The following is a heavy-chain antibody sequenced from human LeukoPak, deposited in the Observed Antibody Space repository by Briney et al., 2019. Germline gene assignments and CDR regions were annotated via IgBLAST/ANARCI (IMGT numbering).Heavy chain of an antibody. CDR3: VRIVVVILMDRIDY. J-gene: IGHJ4*02. CDR1: GGSFSGYY. CDR2: IYYSGST. V-gene: IGHV4-59*08. Sequence: SETLSLTCAVYGGSFSGYYWSWIRQPPGKGLEWIGYIYYSGSTNYNPSLKSRVTISVDTSKNQFSLKLSSVTAADTAVYYRVRIVVVILMDRIDYWGQGTLVTVSS. D-gene: IGHD3-22*01.